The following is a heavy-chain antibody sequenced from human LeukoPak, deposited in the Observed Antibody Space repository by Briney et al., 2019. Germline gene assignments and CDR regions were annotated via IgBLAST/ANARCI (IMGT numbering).Heavy chain of an antibody. J-gene: IGHJ4*02. CDR2: INHSGSA. V-gene: IGHV4-34*01. Sequence: SETLSLTCGVYGGSFSGYYWTWIRQPPGKGLEWIGEINHSGSANYIPSLKSRVTVSLDTSKNQFSLKLTSVTAADTADYYCAGGATPGVFWGPGSLVTVSS. D-gene: IGHD3-10*01. CDR1: GGSFSGYY. CDR3: AGGATPGVF.